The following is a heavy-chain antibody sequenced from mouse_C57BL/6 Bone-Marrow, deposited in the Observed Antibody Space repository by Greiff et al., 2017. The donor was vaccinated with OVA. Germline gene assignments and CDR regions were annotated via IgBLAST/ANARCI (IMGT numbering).Heavy chain of an antibody. D-gene: IGHD1-1*01. CDR2: IRSKSNNYAT. CDR3: ERHALTTVVATNAMDY. CDR1: GFSFNTYA. Sequence: EVMLVESGGGLVQPKGSLKLSCAASGFSFNTYAMNWVRQAPGKGLEWVARIRSKSNNYATYYADSVKDRFTISRDDSESMLYLQMNNVKTEDTAMYYCERHALTTVVATNAMDYWGQGTSVTVSS. V-gene: IGHV10-1*01. J-gene: IGHJ4*01.